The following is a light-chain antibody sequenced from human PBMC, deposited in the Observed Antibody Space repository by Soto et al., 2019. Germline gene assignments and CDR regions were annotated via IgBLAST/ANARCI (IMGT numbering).Light chain of an antibody. J-gene: IGKJ1*01. Sequence: EKVMPPSPATLSLSPGERSPLSCRASQSVSSNLAWYQQKPGQAHSPLIYGASTRATGIPARFSGSGSGKEFTLTIISLQSEDFAAYYCQQYNNWPRTFGNGTKGDIK. CDR1: QSVSSN. CDR3: QQYNNWPRT. CDR2: GAS. V-gene: IGKV3-15*01.